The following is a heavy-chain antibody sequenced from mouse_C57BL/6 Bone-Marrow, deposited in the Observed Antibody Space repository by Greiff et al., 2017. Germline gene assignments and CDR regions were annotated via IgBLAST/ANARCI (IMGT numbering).Heavy chain of an antibody. Sequence: QVQLQQPGAELVKPGASVKMSCKASGYTFTSYWITWVKQRPGQGLEWIGDIYPTSGRTNYNEKFKSKAILTVDTSSNTAYMQLSILTSEDSAVFYGARSGPLGRSFDYWGQGTTLTVSS. D-gene: IGHD4-1*01. V-gene: IGHV1-55*01. CDR1: GYTFTSYW. J-gene: IGHJ2*01. CDR3: ARSGPLGRSFDY. CDR2: IYPTSGRT.